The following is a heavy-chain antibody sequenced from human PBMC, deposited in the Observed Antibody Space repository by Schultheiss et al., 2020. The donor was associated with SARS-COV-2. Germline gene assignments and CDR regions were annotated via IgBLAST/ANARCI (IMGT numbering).Heavy chain of an antibody. D-gene: IGHD2-2*01. V-gene: IGHV3-30*07. CDR3: ARGSSEGSEFGAFDI. J-gene: IGHJ3*02. CDR1: GFTFSSYA. CDR2: ISYDGSNK. Sequence: GESLKISCAASGFTFSSYAMHWVRQAPGKGLEWVAVISYDGSNKYYADSVKGRFTISRDNSKNTLYLQMNSLRAEDTAVYYCARGSSEGSEFGAFDIWGQGTMVTVSS.